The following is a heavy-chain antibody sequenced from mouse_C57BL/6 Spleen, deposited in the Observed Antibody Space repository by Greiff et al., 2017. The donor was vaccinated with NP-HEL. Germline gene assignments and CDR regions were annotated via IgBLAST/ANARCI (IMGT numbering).Heavy chain of an antibody. Sequence: EVHLVESGGGLVQPKGSLKLSCAASGFSFNTYAMNWVRQAPGKGLEWVARIRSKSNNYATYYADSVKDRFTISRDDSESMLYLQMNNLKTEDTAMYYCVRTHYGSSYWYFDVWGTGTTVTVSS. CDR3: VRTHYGSSYWYFDV. V-gene: IGHV10-1*01. J-gene: IGHJ1*03. D-gene: IGHD1-1*01. CDR1: GFSFNTYA. CDR2: IRSKSNNYAT.